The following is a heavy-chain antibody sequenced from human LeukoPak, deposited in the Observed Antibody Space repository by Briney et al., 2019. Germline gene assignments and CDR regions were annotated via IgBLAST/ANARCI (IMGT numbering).Heavy chain of an antibody. D-gene: IGHD2-2*01. CDR3: ARHHCSSTSCPFDY. Sequence: SETLSLTCAVSGDSISTGSYYWGWIRQPPGKGLEWIGSIYYSGSTYYNPSLKSRVTISADTSKNQLSLKLSSVTAADTAVYYCARHHCSSTSCPFDYWGQGTLVTVSS. CDR2: IYYSGST. CDR1: GDSISTGSYY. J-gene: IGHJ4*02. V-gene: IGHV4-39*01.